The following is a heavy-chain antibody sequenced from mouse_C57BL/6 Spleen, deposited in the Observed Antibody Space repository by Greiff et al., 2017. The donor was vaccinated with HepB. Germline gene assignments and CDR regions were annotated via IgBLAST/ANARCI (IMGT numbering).Heavy chain of an antibody. CDR2: IHPNSGST. CDR3: ARYLPRAMDY. CDR1: GYTFTSYW. Sequence: QVQLQQPGAELVKPGASVKLSCKASGYTFTSYWMHWVKQRPGQGLEWIGMIHPNSGSTNYNEKFKSKATLTVDKSSSTAYMQLISLTSEDSAVYYCARYLPRAMDYWGQGTSVTVSS. J-gene: IGHJ4*01. V-gene: IGHV1-64*01.